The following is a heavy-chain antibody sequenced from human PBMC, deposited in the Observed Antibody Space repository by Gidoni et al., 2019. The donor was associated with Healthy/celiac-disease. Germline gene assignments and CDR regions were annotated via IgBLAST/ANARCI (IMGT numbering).Heavy chain of an antibody. CDR1: GFTFSSYS. J-gene: IGHJ4*02. CDR2: ISSSSSTI. CDR3: ADGSGAFDY. V-gene: IGHV3-48*01. Sequence: EVQLVESGGGLVQPGGSVRLSCAASGFTFSSYSMNWVRQAPGKGLEWVSYISSSSSTIYYADSVKGRFTISRDNAKNSLYLQMNSLRAEDTAVYYCADGSGAFDYWGQGTLVTVSS. D-gene: IGHD3-22*01.